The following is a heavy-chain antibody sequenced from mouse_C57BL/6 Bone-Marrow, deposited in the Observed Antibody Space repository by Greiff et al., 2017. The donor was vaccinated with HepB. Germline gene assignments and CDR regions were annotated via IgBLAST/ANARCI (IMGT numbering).Heavy chain of an antibody. J-gene: IGHJ4*01. Sequence: DVKLVESGGGLVKPGGSLKLSCAASGFTFSDYGMHWVRQAPEKGLEWVAYISSGSSTIYYADTVKGRFTISRDNAKNTLFLQMTSLRSEDTAMYYCARPFYSNYEGNAMDYWGQGTSVTVSS. V-gene: IGHV5-17*01. D-gene: IGHD2-5*01. CDR3: ARPFYSNYEGNAMDY. CDR2: ISSGSSTI. CDR1: GFTFSDYG.